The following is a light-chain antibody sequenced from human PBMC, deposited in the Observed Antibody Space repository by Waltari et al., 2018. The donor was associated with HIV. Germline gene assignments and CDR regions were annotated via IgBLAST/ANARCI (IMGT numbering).Light chain of an antibody. V-gene: IGLV2-23*02. Sequence: QSALTQPASVSGSPGQSITISCTGTSRDVGAYNLFSWYQQHAGKAPKLMIFEVTQRPSGVSDRFSGSRSGNTASLTISGLQADDEGDYYCCSYTGTGVVFGGGTKLTVL. CDR3: CSYTGTGVV. CDR1: SRDVGAYNL. J-gene: IGLJ2*01. CDR2: EVT.